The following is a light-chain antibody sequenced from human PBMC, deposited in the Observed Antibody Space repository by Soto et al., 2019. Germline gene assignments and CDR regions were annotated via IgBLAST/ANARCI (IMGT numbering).Light chain of an antibody. CDR2: SNS. J-gene: IGLJ1*01. Sequence: QSVLTQPPSASGTPGQRVTISCSGSSSNIGSNAVNWYQHLPGTAPKLLIYSNSLRPSGVPDRFSGSKSGTSASLAISGLNSDDEGDYYCGTWDDSLDGFCVFGTGTKLTVL. CDR3: GTWDDSLDGFCV. V-gene: IGLV1-44*01. CDR1: SSNIGSNA.